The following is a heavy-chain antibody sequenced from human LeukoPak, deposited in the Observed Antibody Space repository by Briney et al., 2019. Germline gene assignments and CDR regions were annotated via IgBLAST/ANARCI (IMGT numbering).Heavy chain of an antibody. CDR2: FSGSGGST. J-gene: IGHJ5*02. V-gene: IGHV3-23*01. D-gene: IGHD1-14*01. Sequence: GGSLRLSCAASGFTFSSYAMSWVRQAPGKGLEWVSAFSGSGGSTYYANSVKGRFTISRDNSKNTLYLQMNSLRAEDTAVYYCARKPHLSFARYWFDPWGQGTLVTVSS. CDR1: GFTFSSYA. CDR3: ARKPHLSFARYWFDP.